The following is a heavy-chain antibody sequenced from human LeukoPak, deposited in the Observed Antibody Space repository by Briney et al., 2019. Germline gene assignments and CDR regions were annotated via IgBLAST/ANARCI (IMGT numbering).Heavy chain of an antibody. CDR2: IYYSGST. CDR1: GGSISSYY. J-gene: IGHJ1*01. CDR3: ARAGWGYYDSSFTRAEYFQH. V-gene: IGHV4-59*01. Sequence: TSETLSLTCTVSGGSISSYYWSWIRQPPGKGPEWIGYIYYSGSTNYNPSLKSRVTISVDTSKNQFSLKLSSVTAADTAVYYCARAGWGYYDSSFTRAEYFQHWGQGTLVTVSS. D-gene: IGHD3-22*01.